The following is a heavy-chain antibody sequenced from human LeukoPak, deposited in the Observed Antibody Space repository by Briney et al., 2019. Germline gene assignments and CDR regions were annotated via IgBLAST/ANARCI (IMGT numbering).Heavy chain of an antibody. CDR1: GFTFRNFA. D-gene: IGHD3-10*01. CDR3: ARSEGSYYNKTPFDY. V-gene: IGHV3-30*02. Sequence: PGGSLRLSCAASGFTFRNFAMNWVRQAPDRGLEWMTFIRYDGDFKSYADSVKGRFTISRDNSKNTLFLQMDSLRPEDTAVYYCARSEGSYYNKTPFDYWGQGTLVTVSS. CDR2: IRYDGDFK. J-gene: IGHJ4*02.